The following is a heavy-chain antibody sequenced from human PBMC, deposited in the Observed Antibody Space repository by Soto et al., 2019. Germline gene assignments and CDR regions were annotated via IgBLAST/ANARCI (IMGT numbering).Heavy chain of an antibody. D-gene: IGHD6-6*01. J-gene: IGHJ6*02. Sequence: GGSLRLSCAASGFTFSSYAMSWVRQAPGKGLEWVSAISGSGGSTYYADSVKGRFTISRDNSKNTLYLQMNSLRAEDTAVYYYAKPNYSSSSYYYYGMDVWGQGTTVTVSS. V-gene: IGHV3-23*01. CDR3: AKPNYSSSSYYYYGMDV. CDR1: GFTFSSYA. CDR2: ISGSGGST.